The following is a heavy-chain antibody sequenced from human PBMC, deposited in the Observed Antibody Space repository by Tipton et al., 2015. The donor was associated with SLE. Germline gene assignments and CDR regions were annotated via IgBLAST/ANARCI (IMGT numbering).Heavy chain of an antibody. Sequence: TLSLTCTVSGGSINSGAYYWSWIRQHTGKGLEWIGYIYYSGRTYYNPSLKSRVTISVDTSKNQLSLKLSSVTAADTAVYYCARASFWSGYHDYWGQGTLVTASS. CDR3: ARASFWSGYHDY. CDR1: GGSINSGAYY. J-gene: IGHJ4*02. D-gene: IGHD3-3*01. CDR2: IYYSGRT. V-gene: IGHV4-31*03.